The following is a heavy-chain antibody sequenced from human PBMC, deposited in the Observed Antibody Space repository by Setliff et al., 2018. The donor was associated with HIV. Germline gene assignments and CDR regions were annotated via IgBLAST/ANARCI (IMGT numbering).Heavy chain of an antibody. CDR3: ARGGRYYLPGIAVAGIQRNWFDP. J-gene: IGHJ5*02. D-gene: IGHD6-19*01. CDR1: SGSISTYY. CDR2: INQSGGI. Sequence: SETLSLTCTVSSGSISTYYWTWIRQPPGKGLEWIGEINQSGGINYNPSLKSRVTISIDTFKNQFSLKLTSVTAADTAVYYCARGGRYYLPGIAVAGIQRNWFDPWGQGALVTVSS. V-gene: IGHV4-34*01.